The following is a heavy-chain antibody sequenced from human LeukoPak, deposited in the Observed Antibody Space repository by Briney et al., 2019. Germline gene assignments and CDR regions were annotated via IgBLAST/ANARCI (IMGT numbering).Heavy chain of an antibody. D-gene: IGHD3-22*01. V-gene: IGHV3-33*05. CDR3: ARDRWYGNSGHQAAFDI. CDR1: GFIFRTYG. J-gene: IGHJ3*02. Sequence: PGGSLRLSCAGSGFIFRTYGIHWVRQAPGKGLEWVAAIQSDGSKEYYADSVKGRFTISRDNSKNTVYVQMRSLRPEDTAVYYCARDRWYGNSGHQAAFDIWGQGTMVTVSS. CDR2: IQSDGSKE.